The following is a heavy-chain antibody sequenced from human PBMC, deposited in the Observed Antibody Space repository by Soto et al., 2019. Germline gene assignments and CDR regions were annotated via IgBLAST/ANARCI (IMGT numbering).Heavy chain of an antibody. D-gene: IGHD3-10*01. J-gene: IGHJ4*02. Sequence: QVQLQESGPGLVKPSETLSLTCTVSVGAVSRGSYYWSWIRQPPGKVLEWIGYIYYSGSTNYNPSLKSRVTISVDTSKNQFSLKPSSVSAADTAVYYCARDATYYYGAGSYYQLDYWGEGTPVTVSA. V-gene: IGHV4-61*01. CDR2: IYYSGST. CDR1: VGAVSRGSYY. CDR3: ARDATYYYGAGSYYQLDY.